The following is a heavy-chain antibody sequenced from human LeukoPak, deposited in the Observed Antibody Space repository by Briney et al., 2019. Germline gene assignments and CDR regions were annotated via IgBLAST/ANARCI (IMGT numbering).Heavy chain of an antibody. CDR2: INIDGGST. V-gene: IGHV3-74*01. D-gene: IGHD6-13*01. Sequence: PGGSLRLSCVVSGFTFRSFWMHWVRPAPGKGLVWVSRINIDGGSTSYADSVKGRFTISRDNAKSTLYLQMNSLRAEDTAVYYCARDLAGPSDYWGQGTLVTVSS. CDR1: GFTFRSFW. CDR3: ARDLAGPSDY. J-gene: IGHJ4*02.